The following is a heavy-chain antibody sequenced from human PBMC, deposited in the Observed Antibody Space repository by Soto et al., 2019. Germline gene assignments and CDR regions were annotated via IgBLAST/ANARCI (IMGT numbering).Heavy chain of an antibody. CDR2: IYDSVNT. V-gene: IGHV4-31*03. J-gene: IGHJ4*02. D-gene: IGHD3-9*01. Sequence: SETLSLTCTVSGDSLSSGGHYWSWIRQHPGKGLEWIGHIYDSVNTYYSPSLRSRVTISADMSKNQFSLNLRSVTAADTAVYYCARVVHRGYFAILTDYWGQGTLVTVSS. CDR3: ARVVHRGYFAILTDY. CDR1: GDSLSSGGHY.